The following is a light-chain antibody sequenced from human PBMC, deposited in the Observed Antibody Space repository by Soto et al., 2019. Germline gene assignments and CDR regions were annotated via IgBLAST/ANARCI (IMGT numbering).Light chain of an antibody. CDR2: KAS. CDR3: QQYNSYSPVYT. CDR1: QSISSW. V-gene: IGKV1-5*03. Sequence: DIQMTQSPSTLSAPVGDRVTITCRASQSISSWLAWYQQKPGKAPKLLIYKASSLESGVPSRFSGSGSGTEFTLTISSLQPDDFATYYCQQYNSYSPVYTFGQGTKLEIK. J-gene: IGKJ2*01.